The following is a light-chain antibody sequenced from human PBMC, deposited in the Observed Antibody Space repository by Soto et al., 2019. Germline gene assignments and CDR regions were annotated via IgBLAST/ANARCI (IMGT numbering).Light chain of an antibody. V-gene: IGLV2-8*01. CDR2: EVD. J-gene: IGLJ3*02. CDR3: SSYAGSAL. Sequence: QSVLTQPPSASGSPGQSVTISCTGTSSDVGGHNYVSWYQQHPGKAPKLLILEVDKRPPGVPDRFSGSKSGNTASLTVSGLQAEDEADYYCSSYAGSALFGGGTQLTVL. CDR1: SSDVGGHNY.